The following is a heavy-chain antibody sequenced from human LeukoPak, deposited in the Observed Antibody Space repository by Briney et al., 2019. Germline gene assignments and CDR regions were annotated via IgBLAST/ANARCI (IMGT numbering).Heavy chain of an antibody. D-gene: IGHD3-10*01. CDR3: AREYGSGLVGWFDP. V-gene: IGHV4-31*03. J-gene: IGHJ5*02. CDR1: GGSISSGGYY. CDR2: IYYSGST. Sequence: SQTLSLTCTVSGGSISSGGYYWSWIRQHPGKGLEWIGYIYYSGSTYYNPSLKSRVTISVDTSKNQFSLKLSSVTAADTAVYYCAREYGSGLVGWFDPWGHGTLVTVSS.